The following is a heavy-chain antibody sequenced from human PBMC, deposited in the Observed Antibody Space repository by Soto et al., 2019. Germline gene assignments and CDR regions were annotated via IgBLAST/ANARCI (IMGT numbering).Heavy chain of an antibody. D-gene: IGHD5-12*01. J-gene: IGHJ5*02. CDR3: ARRGVRAEATNWFDP. CDR2: MYHGGTT. CDR1: VGLISIGSYY. V-gene: IGHV4-39*01. Sequence: PAETLGVTCSVYVGLISIGSYYWGWIRQTPGRGLEWIASMYHGGTTHSNPSLKSRVTISVDTSKNQFSLRLTSVTAADTAVYYCARRGVRAEATNWFDPWGQGILVPVSS.